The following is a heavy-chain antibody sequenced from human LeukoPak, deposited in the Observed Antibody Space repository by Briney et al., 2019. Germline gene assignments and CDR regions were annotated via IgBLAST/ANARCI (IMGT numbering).Heavy chain of an antibody. J-gene: IGHJ5*01. CDR3: ARAPGEGWFDS. D-gene: IGHD4-17*01. V-gene: IGHV3-7*01. Sequence: HPGGSLRLSCAASGFTFSSYWMSWVRQAPGKGLEWVASIKQDGSEKYYVDSVKGRFTISRDNAKNSLYLQMNSLRAEDTALYYCARAPGEGWFDSWGQGTLVTVSS. CDR2: IKQDGSEK. CDR1: GFTFSSYW.